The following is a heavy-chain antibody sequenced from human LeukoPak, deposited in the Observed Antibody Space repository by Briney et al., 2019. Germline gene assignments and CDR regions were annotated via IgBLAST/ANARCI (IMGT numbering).Heavy chain of an antibody. J-gene: IGHJ6*03. D-gene: IGHD6-13*01. V-gene: IGHV4-38-2*02. CDR3: AREIAGPYYYYYMDV. Sequence: PSETLSLTCTVSGGSISSGYYWGWIRQPPGKGLEWIGSIYHSGSTYYNPSLKSRVTISVDTSKNQFSLKLSSVTAADTAVYYCAREIAGPYYYYYMDVWGKGTTVTVSS. CDR2: IYHSGST. CDR1: GGSISSGYY.